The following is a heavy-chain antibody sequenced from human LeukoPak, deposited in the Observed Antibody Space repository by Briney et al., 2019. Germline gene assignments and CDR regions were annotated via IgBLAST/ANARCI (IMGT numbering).Heavy chain of an antibody. CDR3: AKDNLAVAGIGYNWLDP. J-gene: IGHJ5*02. CDR2: ISWNSGSI. Sequence: GGSLRLSCAASGFTFDDYAMHWVRQAPGKGLEWVSGISWNSGSIGYADSVKGRFTISRDNAKNSLYLQMNSLRAEDTALYYCAKDNLAVAGIGYNWLDPWGQGTLVTVSS. CDR1: GFTFDDYA. D-gene: IGHD6-19*01. V-gene: IGHV3-9*01.